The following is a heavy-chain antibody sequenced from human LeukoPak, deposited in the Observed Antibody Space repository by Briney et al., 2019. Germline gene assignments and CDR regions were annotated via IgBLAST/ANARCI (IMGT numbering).Heavy chain of an antibody. CDR3: ARCRHSYDSSGFPHY. CDR1: GFTFSGAW. V-gene: IGHV3-7*03. CDR2: IREDGTEK. D-gene: IGHD3-22*01. Sequence: GGSLRLSCTASGFTFSGAWMTWVRQAPGKGLEWVANIREDGTEKNYVDSVKGRFTISRDNAKNSLYLQMNSLRPEDTALYYCARCRHSYDSSGFPHYWGQGTLVTVSS. J-gene: IGHJ4*02.